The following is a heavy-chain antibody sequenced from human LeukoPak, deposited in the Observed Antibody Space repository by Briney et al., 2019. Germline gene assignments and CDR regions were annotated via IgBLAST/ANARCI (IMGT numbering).Heavy chain of an antibody. Sequence: SVKVSCKASGYTFANFGITWVRQAPGQGLEWMGGIIPIFGTANYAQKFQGRVTITTDESTSTAYMELSSLRSEDTAVCYCARAGNYDFWSGYYIRWFDPWGQGTLVTVSS. J-gene: IGHJ5*02. V-gene: IGHV1-69*05. CDR3: ARAGNYDFWSGYYIRWFDP. CDR1: GYTFANFG. D-gene: IGHD3-3*01. CDR2: IIPIFGTA.